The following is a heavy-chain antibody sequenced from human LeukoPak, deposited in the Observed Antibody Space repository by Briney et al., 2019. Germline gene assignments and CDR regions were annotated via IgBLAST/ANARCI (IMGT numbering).Heavy chain of an antibody. V-gene: IGHV3-49*04. Sequence: PGGSLRLSCTASGFTFGDYAMSWVRQAPGKGLAWVGFIRSKAYGGTTDYAASVKGRFTSSRDDSKSIAYLQMNSLKTEDTAVYYCTSDPEYCGGDCYSFDYWGQGTLVTASS. J-gene: IGHJ4*02. D-gene: IGHD2-21*01. CDR3: TSDPEYCGGDCYSFDY. CDR2: IRSKAYGGTT. CDR1: GFTFGDYA.